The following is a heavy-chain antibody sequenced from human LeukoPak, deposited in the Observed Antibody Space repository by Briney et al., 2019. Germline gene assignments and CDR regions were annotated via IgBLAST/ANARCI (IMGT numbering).Heavy chain of an antibody. CDR2: IYYSGST. V-gene: IGHV4-59*08. Sequence: SETLSLTCTVSGGSISSYYWSWIRQPPGKGLEWIGYIYYSGSTNYNPSLKSRVTISVDTSKNQFSLKLSSATAADTAVYYCARGYSGYDRYFDYWGQGTLVTVSS. J-gene: IGHJ4*02. D-gene: IGHD5-12*01. CDR3: ARGYSGYDRYFDY. CDR1: GGSISSYY.